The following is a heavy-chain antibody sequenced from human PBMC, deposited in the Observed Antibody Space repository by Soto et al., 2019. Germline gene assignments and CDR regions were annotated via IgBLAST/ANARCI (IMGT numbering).Heavy chain of an antibody. D-gene: IGHD2-21*02. CDR3: AKDQGVAGDWDYYYGMDV. Sequence: GGSLRLSCAASGFSFSSYGMHWVRQAPGKGLEWVAVISYDGSNKYYADSVKGRFTISRDNSKNTLYLQMKSLRAEDTAVYYCAKDQGVAGDWDYYYGMDVWGQGTTVTVSS. CDR2: ISYDGSNK. V-gene: IGHV3-30*18. CDR1: GFSFSSYG. J-gene: IGHJ6*02.